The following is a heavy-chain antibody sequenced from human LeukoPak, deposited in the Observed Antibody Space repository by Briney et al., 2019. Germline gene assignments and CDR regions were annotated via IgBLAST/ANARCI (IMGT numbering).Heavy chain of an antibody. CDR1: GGSISIYY. D-gene: IGHD3-22*01. CDR2: IYYSGST. V-gene: IGHV4-59*01. CDR3: ARVQYYYDSSGYYFDY. J-gene: IGHJ4*02. Sequence: SETLSLTCTVSGGSISIYYWSWIRQPPGKGLEWIGYIYYSGSTNYNPSLKSRVTISVDTSKNQFSLKLSSVTAADTAVYYCARVQYYYDSSGYYFDYWGQGTLVTVSS.